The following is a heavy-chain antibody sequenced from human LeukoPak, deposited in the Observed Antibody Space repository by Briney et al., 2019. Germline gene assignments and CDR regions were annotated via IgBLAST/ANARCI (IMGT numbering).Heavy chain of an antibody. CDR2: ISSSSSYI. Sequence: GGSLRLSCAASGFTFSSYSMNWVRQAPGKGLEWVSSISSSSSYIYYADSVKGRFTISRDNAKNSLYLQMNSLRAEDTAVYYCARVIGSGSYLADYWGQGTLVTVSS. J-gene: IGHJ4*02. CDR3: ARVIGSGSYLADY. CDR1: GFTFSSYS. D-gene: IGHD3-10*01. V-gene: IGHV3-21*01.